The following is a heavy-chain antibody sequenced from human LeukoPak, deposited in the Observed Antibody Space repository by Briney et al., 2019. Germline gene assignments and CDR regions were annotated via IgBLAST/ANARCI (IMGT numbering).Heavy chain of an antibody. V-gene: IGHV4-4*07. CDR2: IYTSGST. CDR3: ARELYAGDHDAFDI. CDR1: GGSISSYY. Sequence: SETLSLTCTVSGGSISSYYWSWIRQPAGKGLEWIGRIYTSGSTNYNPSLKSRVTMSVDTSKNQFSLKLSPVTAADTAVYYCARELYAGDHDAFDIWGQGTMVTVSS. D-gene: IGHD3-3*01. J-gene: IGHJ3*02.